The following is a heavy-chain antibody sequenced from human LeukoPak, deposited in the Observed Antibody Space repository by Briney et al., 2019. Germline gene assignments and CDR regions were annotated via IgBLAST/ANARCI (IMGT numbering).Heavy chain of an antibody. CDR3: ARAVAVAVNLDY. V-gene: IGHV4-39*07. D-gene: IGHD6-19*01. J-gene: IGHJ4*02. CDR1: GGSISSSSYY. Sequence: SETLSLTCTVSGGSISSSSYYWGWIRQPPGKGLEWIGSIYYSGSTYYNPSLKSRVTISVDTSKNQFSLKLYSVTAADTAVYYCARAVAVAVNLDYWGQGTLVTVSS. CDR2: IYYSGST.